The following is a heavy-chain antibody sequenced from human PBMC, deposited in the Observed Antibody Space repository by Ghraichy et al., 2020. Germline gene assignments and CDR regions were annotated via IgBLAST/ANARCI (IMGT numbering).Heavy chain of an antibody. Sequence: SETLSLTCTVSGGSISSSSYYWGWIRQPPGKGLEWIGSIYYSGSTYYNPSLKSRVTISVDTSKNQFSLKLSSVTAADTAVYYCARSLDTAMVMELEDYWGQGTLVTVSS. D-gene: IGHD5-18*01. CDR2: IYYSGST. CDR1: GGSISSSSYY. V-gene: IGHV4-39*01. CDR3: ARSLDTAMVMELEDY. J-gene: IGHJ4*02.